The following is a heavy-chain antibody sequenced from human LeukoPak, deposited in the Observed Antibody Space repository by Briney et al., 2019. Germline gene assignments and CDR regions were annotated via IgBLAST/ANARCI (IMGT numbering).Heavy chain of an antibody. CDR3: ARDGGWQYVDYAWRFDP. CDR1: GYTFTAHG. CDR2: ISVYTGST. J-gene: IGHJ5*02. V-gene: IGHV1-18*01. Sequence: ASVKVSCKASGYTFTAHGISWVRQAPGQGLEWMGWISVYTGSTKYAQKFQGRATMTTDTSTSTAYMELRSLRSDDTAVYFCARDGGWQYVDYAWRFDPWGQGTLVTVSS. D-gene: IGHD4-17*01.